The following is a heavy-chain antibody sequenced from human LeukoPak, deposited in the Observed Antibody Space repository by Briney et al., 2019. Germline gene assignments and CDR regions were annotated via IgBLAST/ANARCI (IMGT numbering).Heavy chain of an antibody. V-gene: IGHV3-30-3*01. CDR3: ARARNNYDESGYSALDH. CDR1: GFSFSDYA. D-gene: IGHD3-3*01. CDR2: ISYDGANK. J-gene: IGHJ4*02. Sequence: GGSLRLSCAASGFSFSDYAMHWVRQAPGKGLEWVAVISYDGANKYYPDSVKGRLTISRDNSKNTLYLQMNTLRAEDTAMFYCARARNNYDESGYSALDHWGQGTLVTVSS.